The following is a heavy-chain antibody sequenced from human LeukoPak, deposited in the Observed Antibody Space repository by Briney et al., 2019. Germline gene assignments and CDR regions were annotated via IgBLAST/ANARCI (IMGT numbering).Heavy chain of an antibody. V-gene: IGHV4-39*01. CDR2: IYNSGST. D-gene: IGHD6-13*01. CDR3: ARQAYSSNLGWFDP. Sequence: SETLSLTCTVSGGSISSSSYYWGWIRQPPGKGLEWIGNIYNSGSTYYNPSLKSRVTISVDTSKNQFSLRLSSVTAADTAVYYCARQAYSSNLGWFDPWGQGTLVTVSS. J-gene: IGHJ5*02. CDR1: GGSISSSSYY.